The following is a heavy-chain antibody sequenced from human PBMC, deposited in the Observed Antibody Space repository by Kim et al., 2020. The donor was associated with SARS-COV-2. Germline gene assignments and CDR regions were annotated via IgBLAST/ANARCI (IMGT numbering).Heavy chain of an antibody. V-gene: IGHV5-51*01. D-gene: IGHD3-22*01. CDR2: IYPGDSDT. Sequence: GESLKISCKGSGYSFTSYWIGWVRQMPGKGLEWMGIIYPGDSDTRYSPSFQGQVTISADKSISTAYLQWSSLKASDTAMYYCARQKYYYDSSGYFGFDPWGQGTLVTVSS. J-gene: IGHJ5*02. CDR1: GYSFTSYW. CDR3: ARQKYYYDSSGYFGFDP.